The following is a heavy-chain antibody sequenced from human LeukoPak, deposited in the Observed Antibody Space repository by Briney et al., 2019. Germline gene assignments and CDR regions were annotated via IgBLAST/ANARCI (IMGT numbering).Heavy chain of an antibody. CDR1: GFTFSDYY. Sequence: GRSLRLSCAASGFTFSDYYMSWIRQAPGKGLEWVSYISSSGSTIYYADSVKGRFTISRDNAKNSLYLQMNSLRAEDTAVYYCARSGKIYFDWLLDYWGQGTLVTVSS. V-gene: IGHV3-11*04. D-gene: IGHD3-9*01. J-gene: IGHJ4*02. CDR3: ARSGKIYFDWLLDY. CDR2: ISSSGSTI.